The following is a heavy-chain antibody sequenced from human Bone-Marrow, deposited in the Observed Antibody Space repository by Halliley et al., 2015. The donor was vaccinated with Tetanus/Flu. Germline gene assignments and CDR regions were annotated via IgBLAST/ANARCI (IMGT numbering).Heavy chain of an antibody. J-gene: IGHJ6*02. CDR2: IDWDDDK. Sequence: LVKPTQTLTLTCSFSGSSLSTGGMRVSWIRQPPGKALEWLARIDWDDDKFYSTSLKTRLTISKDSSKNQVVLRLTNMDPADTATYYCTRMDVWGQGTTVTVS. V-gene: IGHV2-70*04. CDR3: TRMDV. CDR1: GSSLSTGGMR.